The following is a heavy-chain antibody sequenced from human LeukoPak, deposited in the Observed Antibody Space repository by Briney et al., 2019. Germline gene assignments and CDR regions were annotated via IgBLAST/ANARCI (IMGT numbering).Heavy chain of an antibody. J-gene: IGHJ3*02. CDR3: ARDLKYYDFWSGYPRTDAFDI. D-gene: IGHD3-3*01. V-gene: IGHV4-4*07. CDR1: DGSISSYY. CDR2: IYTSGST. Sequence: PSETLSLTCSVSDGSISSYYWSWIRQPAGKGLEWIGRIYTSGSTNYNPSLKSRVTMSVDTSKNQFSLKLSSVTAADTAVYYCARDLKYYDFWSGYPRTDAFDIWGQGTMVTVSS.